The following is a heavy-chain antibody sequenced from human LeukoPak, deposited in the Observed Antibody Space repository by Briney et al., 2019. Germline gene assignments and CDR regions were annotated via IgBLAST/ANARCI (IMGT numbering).Heavy chain of an antibody. V-gene: IGHV1-69*05. CDR3: ARAVAGTEVDFFDY. D-gene: IGHD6-19*01. Sequence: SVKVSCTASGGTFSSYTISWVRQAPGQGLEWMGRIIAIFGRTNYAQKFQGRVAITTDESTSTGYMELSSLRSEDTAVYYCARAVAGTEVDFFDYWGQRTPVAVSS. CDR2: IIAIFGRT. J-gene: IGHJ4*02. CDR1: GGTFSSYT.